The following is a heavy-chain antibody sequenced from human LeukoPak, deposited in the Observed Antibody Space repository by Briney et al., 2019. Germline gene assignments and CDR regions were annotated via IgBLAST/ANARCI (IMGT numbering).Heavy chain of an antibody. CDR3: AAGGVYDLFDY. D-gene: IGHD5/OR15-5a*01. Sequence: ASVKVSCKVSGYTLSDFSMHWVRQAPGKGLEWMGGFDPGDGETIYTLKFQGRVTMTEDTSTDTAYMELSSLRSEDTAVYYCAAGGVYDLFDYWGQGTLVTVS. J-gene: IGHJ4*02. CDR2: FDPGDGET. CDR1: GYTLSDFS. V-gene: IGHV1-24*01.